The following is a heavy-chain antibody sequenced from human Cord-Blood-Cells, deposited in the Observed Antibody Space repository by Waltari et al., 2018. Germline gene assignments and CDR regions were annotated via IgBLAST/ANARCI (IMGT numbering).Heavy chain of an antibody. CDR3: ARALAVRGGGWSWYFDL. V-gene: IGHV1-2*04. D-gene: IGHD3-16*01. CDR2: INPNSGGT. J-gene: IGHJ2*01. CDR1: GYTFTGYY. Sequence: QVQLVQSAAEAQTPGASVQVSCKASGYTFTGYYMNWVRQARAQGLEWMGWINPNSGGTNYEQKFQGWVTMTRDTSISTAYMELSRLRADDTAVYYCARALAVRGGGWSWYFDLWGRGTLVTVSS.